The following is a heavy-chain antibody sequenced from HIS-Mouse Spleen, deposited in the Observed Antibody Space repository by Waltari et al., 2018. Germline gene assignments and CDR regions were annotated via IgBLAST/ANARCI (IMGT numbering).Heavy chain of an antibody. D-gene: IGHD6-19*01. CDR3: ARIAEGYTSGWYAFDY. CDR2: IDWDDDK. V-gene: IGHV2-70*15. CDR1: GFSPSTSGRC. Sequence: QVTLRESGPALVKPTQPLTLTCTFAGFSPSTSGRCVSWIRQPPGKALEWLARIDWDDDKYYSTSLKTRLTISRDTSKNQVVLTMTNMDPLDTATYYCARIAEGYTSGWYAFDYWGQGTLVTVSS. J-gene: IGHJ4*02.